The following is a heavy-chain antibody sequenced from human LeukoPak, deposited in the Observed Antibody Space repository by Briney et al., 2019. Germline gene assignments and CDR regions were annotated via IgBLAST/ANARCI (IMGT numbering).Heavy chain of an antibody. D-gene: IGHD3-22*01. Sequence: ASVKVSCKASGYTFTSYYMHWVRQAPGQGLEWMGIINPSGGSTSYAQKFQDRVTMTRDTSTSTVYMELSSLRSEDTAVYYCATLPTGGYDSSGYYYVDYWGQGTLVTVSS. V-gene: IGHV1-46*01. CDR3: ATLPTGGYDSSGYYYVDY. CDR1: GYTFTSYY. J-gene: IGHJ4*02. CDR2: INPSGGST.